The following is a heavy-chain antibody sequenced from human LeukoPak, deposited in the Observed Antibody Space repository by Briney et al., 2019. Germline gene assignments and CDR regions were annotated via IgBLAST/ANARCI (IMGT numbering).Heavy chain of an antibody. CDR2: IYSGST. J-gene: IGHJ5*02. CDR1: GXSITSDVYY. Sequence: SETLSLTCTVSGXSITSDVYYWSWIRQHPGKGLELIGYIYSGSTSYNPSLKSRVTISVDTSTNQFSLSLTSVTAADTAVYYCPSSRYYYGAGSTNWFDPWGQGTPVTVSS. V-gene: IGHV4-31*03. CDR3: PSSRYYYGAGSTNWFDP. D-gene: IGHD3-10*01.